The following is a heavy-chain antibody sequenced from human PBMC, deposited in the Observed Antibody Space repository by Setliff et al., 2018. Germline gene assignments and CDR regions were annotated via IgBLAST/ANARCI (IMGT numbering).Heavy chain of an antibody. CDR1: EFTFNKYW. D-gene: IGHD2-8*01. CDR3: AKVKKPLIRGSGFDY. CDR2: IDPDGIGK. Sequence: PGGSLRLSCAASEFTFNKYWMTWVRQAPGKGLEWVANIDPDGIGKYYIDSVRGRFTISRDNAQNTLYLHMNNLRAGDTGIYYCAKVKKPLIRGSGFDYWGRGTLVTVSS. V-gene: IGHV3-7*01. J-gene: IGHJ4*02.